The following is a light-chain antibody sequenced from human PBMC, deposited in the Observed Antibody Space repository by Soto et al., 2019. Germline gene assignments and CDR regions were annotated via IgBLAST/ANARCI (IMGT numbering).Light chain of an antibody. CDR2: DAS. Sequence: EIVLTQSPATLSLSPGERATLSCRASQSVRTSLAWYQQKPDQAPRLLIHDASNRATGIPARFSGSGSGTAFTLTISRLESKDFAVYYCQQRSDWPVTFGPGTKVDSK. CDR3: QQRSDWPVT. CDR1: QSVRTS. J-gene: IGKJ3*01. V-gene: IGKV3-11*01.